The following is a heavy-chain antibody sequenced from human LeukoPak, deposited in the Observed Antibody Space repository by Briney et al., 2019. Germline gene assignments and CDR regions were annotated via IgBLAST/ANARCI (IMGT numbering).Heavy chain of an antibody. CDR3: ARDDWESYYFDY. V-gene: IGHV3-48*01. CDR2: ISSGSSTI. D-gene: IGHD3-9*01. J-gene: IGHJ4*02. CDR1: GFTFSSYW. Sequence: GGSLRLSCAASGFTFSSYWMSWVRQAPGKGLEWVSYISSGSSTIYYADSVKGRFTVSRDNAKNSLYLQMNSLRAEDTAVYYCARDDWESYYFDYWGQGTLVTVSS.